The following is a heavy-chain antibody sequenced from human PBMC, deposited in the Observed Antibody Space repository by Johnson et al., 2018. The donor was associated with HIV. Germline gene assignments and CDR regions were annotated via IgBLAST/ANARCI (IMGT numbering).Heavy chain of an antibody. J-gene: IGHJ3*02. CDR2: ISFDGSKK. V-gene: IGHV3-30*04. CDR3: AKGQVARGAFDI. Sequence: QVQLVESGGGVVQPGRSLRLSCAASGFTFSSYAMHWVRQAPGKGLEWVAVISFDGSKKYYGDSVKGRFTVSRDNSKSTLYLQMSSLRVEDTAVYYCAKGQVARGAFDIWGQGTMVTVSS. CDR1: GFTFSSYA.